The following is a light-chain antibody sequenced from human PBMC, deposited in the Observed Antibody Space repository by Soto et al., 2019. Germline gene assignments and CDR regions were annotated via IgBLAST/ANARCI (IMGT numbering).Light chain of an antibody. J-gene: IGLJ2*01. Sequence: QFVLTQPASVSGSPGQSITISCTGTSSDVGTYNLVSWYQHHPGKAPKLMIYEGSNRPSGVSHRFSGSQSGNTASLTISGLQAEDEADYYCSSYAGRVVFGGGTKLTVL. CDR1: SSDVGTYNL. V-gene: IGLV2-23*01. CDR2: EGS. CDR3: SSYAGRVV.